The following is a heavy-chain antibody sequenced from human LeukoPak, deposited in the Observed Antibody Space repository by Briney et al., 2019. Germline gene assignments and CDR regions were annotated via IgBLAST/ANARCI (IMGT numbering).Heavy chain of an antibody. CDR1: GYSFTYW. D-gene: IGHD4-17*01. CDR3: ASARHGDYVWDY. J-gene: IGHJ4*02. V-gene: IGHV5-51*01. CDR2: IYSGDSHT. Sequence: GESLKISCKGSGYSFTYWIGWVRQMPGKGLEWMGIIYSGDSHTKYSPSFQGRVTISADKSVSTAYLQWSSLEASDAAMYYCASARHGDYVWDYWGQGTLVTVSS.